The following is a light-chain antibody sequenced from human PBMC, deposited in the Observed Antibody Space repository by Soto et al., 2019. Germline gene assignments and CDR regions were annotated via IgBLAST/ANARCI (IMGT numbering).Light chain of an antibody. CDR3: SSYTTSSTYV. CDR1: SNDVGGYNY. Sequence: QSALTQPASVSGSPGQSITISCTGTSNDVGGYNYVSWYQQHLGKAPKLMIYEVTNWPSGISNRFSGSKSGNAASLTISGLQAEDEADYYCSSYTTSSTYVFGTGTKVTVL. V-gene: IGLV2-14*01. J-gene: IGLJ1*01. CDR2: EVT.